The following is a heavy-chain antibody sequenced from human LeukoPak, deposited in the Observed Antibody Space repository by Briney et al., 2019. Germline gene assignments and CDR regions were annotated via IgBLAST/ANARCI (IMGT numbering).Heavy chain of an antibody. Sequence: SEPLSLPCAVYGGSFSGYYWSWIRQPPGKGLEWIREINHSGSTNYNPSLKSRVTISVDTSKNQFSLKLSSVTAADTAVYYCASSDYGGNSGADYWGQGTLVTVSS. J-gene: IGHJ4*02. CDR1: GGSFSGYY. CDR2: INHSGST. D-gene: IGHD4-23*01. V-gene: IGHV4-34*01. CDR3: ASSDYGGNSGADY.